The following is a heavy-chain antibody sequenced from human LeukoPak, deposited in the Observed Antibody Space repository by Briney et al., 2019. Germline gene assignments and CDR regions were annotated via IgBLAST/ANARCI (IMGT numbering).Heavy chain of an antibody. Sequence: SVKVSCKASGGTFSSYAISWVRQAPGQGLEWMGGIIPIFGTANYAQKFQGRVTITADKSTSTAYMELSSLRSEDTAVYYCAKSPEQQLVWRGWFDPWGQGTPVTVSS. CDR3: AKSPEQQLVWRGWFDP. D-gene: IGHD6-13*01. V-gene: IGHV1-69*06. CDR1: GGTFSSYA. CDR2: IIPIFGTA. J-gene: IGHJ5*02.